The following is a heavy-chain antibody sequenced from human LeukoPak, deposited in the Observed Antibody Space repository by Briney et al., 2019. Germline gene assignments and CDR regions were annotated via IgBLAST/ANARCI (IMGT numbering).Heavy chain of an antibody. D-gene: IGHD3-22*01. CDR1: GFTFSSFA. Sequence: GGSLRLSCAASGFTFSSFAMSWVRQAPGKGLEWVSAITGRGGGTYYADSVKGRFTVSRDNPKNTLYLQMNSLRAEDTAVYYCARESPYYYDSSDAFDIWGQGTMVTVSS. V-gene: IGHV3-23*01. CDR2: ITGRGGGT. CDR3: ARESPYYYDSSDAFDI. J-gene: IGHJ3*02.